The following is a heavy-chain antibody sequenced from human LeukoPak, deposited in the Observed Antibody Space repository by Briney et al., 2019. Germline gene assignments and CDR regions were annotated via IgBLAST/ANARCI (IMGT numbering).Heavy chain of an antibody. J-gene: IGHJ4*02. D-gene: IGHD3-10*01. V-gene: IGHV3-30*03. CDR2: ISYDGSNK. Sequence: PGGSLRLSCAASGFTFSSYGMHWVRQAPGKGLEWVAVISYDGSNKYYADSVKGRFTISRDNSKNTLYLQMNSLRAEDTAVYYCARDDPPRFGEFAGPYYFDYWGQGTLVTVSS. CDR3: ARDDPPRFGEFAGPYYFDY. CDR1: GFTFSSYG.